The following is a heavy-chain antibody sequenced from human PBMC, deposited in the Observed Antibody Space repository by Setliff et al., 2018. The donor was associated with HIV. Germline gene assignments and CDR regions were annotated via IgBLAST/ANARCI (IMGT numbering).Heavy chain of an antibody. CDR2: IYNSAST. CDR3: ARRIDNSGSLPAKNWFDT. CDR1: GDSISTDY. V-gene: IGHV4-4*09. Sequence: SETLSLTCTVSGDSISTDYWTWIRQPPGKGLEWIGYIYNSASTSYNPSLKSRVTISVDTSKNQFSLKLSSVTAADTAVYDCARRIDNSGSLPAKNWFDTWGQGRLVTVSS. D-gene: IGHD3-10*01. J-gene: IGHJ5*02.